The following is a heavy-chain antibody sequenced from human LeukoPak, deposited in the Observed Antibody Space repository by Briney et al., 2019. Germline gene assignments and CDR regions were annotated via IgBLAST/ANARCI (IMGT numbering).Heavy chain of an antibody. CDR1: GYTLTELS. V-gene: IGHV1-24*01. Sequence: RASVKVSCKVSGYTLTELSMHWVRQAPGKGLEGMGGFDPEDGETIYAQKFQGRVTMTEDTSTDTAYMELSSLRSEDTAVYYCATAHSYSSSHDYWGQGTLVTVSS. J-gene: IGHJ4*02. D-gene: IGHD6-6*01. CDR3: ATAHSYSSSHDY. CDR2: FDPEDGET.